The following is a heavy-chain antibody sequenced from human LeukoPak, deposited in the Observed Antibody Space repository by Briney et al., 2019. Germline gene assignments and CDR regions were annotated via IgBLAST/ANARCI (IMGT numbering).Heavy chain of an antibody. D-gene: IGHD3-22*01. Sequence: GASVKVSCKASGGTFSSYAISWVRQAPGQGLEWMGRIIPIFGIANYAQKFQGRVTITADKFTSTAYMELSSLRSEDTAVYYCARDRGYYYDSSGYYNAFDIWGQGTMVTVSS. J-gene: IGHJ3*02. CDR2: IIPIFGIA. CDR3: ARDRGYYYDSSGYYNAFDI. CDR1: GGTFSSYA. V-gene: IGHV1-69*04.